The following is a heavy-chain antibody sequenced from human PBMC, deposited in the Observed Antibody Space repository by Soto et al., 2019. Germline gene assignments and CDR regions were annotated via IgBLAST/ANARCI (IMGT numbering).Heavy chain of an antibody. CDR3: ARNPTEYSSSSLAAFDI. J-gene: IGHJ3*02. Sequence: SQTLSLTCAISVDSVSSNSAAWNWIRQSPSRGLEWLGRTYYRSKWYNDYAVSVKSRITINPDTSKNQFSLQLNSVTPEDTAVYYCARNPTEYSSSSLAAFDIWGQGTMVTV. D-gene: IGHD6-6*01. CDR2: TYYRSKWYN. CDR1: VDSVSSNSAA. V-gene: IGHV6-1*01.